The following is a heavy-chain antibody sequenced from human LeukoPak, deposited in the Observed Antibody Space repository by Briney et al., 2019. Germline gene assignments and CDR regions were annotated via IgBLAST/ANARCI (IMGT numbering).Heavy chain of an antibody. CDR1: GGSISNYY. CDR2: IYTSGST. D-gene: IGHD3-10*01. J-gene: IGHJ6*02. Sequence: SETLSLTCTVSGGSISNYYWSWIRQPAGEGLEWIGRIYTSGSTTHSPSLKSRVTMSVDASKNQFSLQLSSVTAADTAVYYCARQYFGSGKYYYAMDVWGQGTTVTVSS. CDR3: ARQYFGSGKYYYAMDV. V-gene: IGHV4-4*07.